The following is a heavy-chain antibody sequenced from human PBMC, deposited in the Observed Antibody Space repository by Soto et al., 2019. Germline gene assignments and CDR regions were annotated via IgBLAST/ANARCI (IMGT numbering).Heavy chain of an antibody. D-gene: IGHD3-22*01. CDR3: VKDRDSNSWPSRDV. Sequence: QVHLVQSGAEVKKPGASVNVSCKTSGYTFTRNGISWVRQAPGRGLEWMGWISPNSGNIKYAQKLQGRVIMTTDTSTSTAYMELRSLRFDDTAVYYCVKDRDSNSWPSRDVWGPGTTVTVSS. V-gene: IGHV1-18*01. J-gene: IGHJ6*02. CDR2: ISPNSGNI. CDR1: GYTFTRNG.